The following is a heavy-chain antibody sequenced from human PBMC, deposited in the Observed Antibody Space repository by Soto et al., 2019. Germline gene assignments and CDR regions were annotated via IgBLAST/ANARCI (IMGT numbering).Heavy chain of an antibody. V-gene: IGHV4-59*01. CDR3: ARDYGDFFFFFDY. CDR1: GGSITTYQ. Sequence: PSETLSLTCTVSGGSITTYQWSWIRQPPGKGLEWIGGYSGFTNYNPSLESRATISVDHSKNQFFLTLRSVTAADTAVYYCARDYGDFFFFFDYGGEGPLVTVPS. CDR2: YSGFT. J-gene: IGHJ4*02. D-gene: IGHD4-17*01.